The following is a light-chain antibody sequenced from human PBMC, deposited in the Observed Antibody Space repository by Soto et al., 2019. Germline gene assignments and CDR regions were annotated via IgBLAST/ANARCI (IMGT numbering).Light chain of an antibody. CDR1: SSNIGAGYD. J-gene: IGLJ1*01. CDR2: GNS. V-gene: IGLV1-40*01. Sequence: QSVLTQPPSVSGAPGQRVTISCTGSSSNIGAGYDVHWYQQLPGTAPKLLIYGNSNRPSGVPDRFSGSKSGTSASLAITWLQAEDEADYYCQSYDSSLSGLYVFRTGTKLTVL. CDR3: QSYDSSLSGLYV.